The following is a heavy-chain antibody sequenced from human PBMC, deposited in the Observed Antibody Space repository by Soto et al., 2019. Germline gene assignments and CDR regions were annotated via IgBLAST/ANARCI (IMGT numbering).Heavy chain of an antibody. CDR3: ARHWIAGSSIP. CDR1: GDYISSSSQY. D-gene: IGHD2-21*01. V-gene: IGHV4-39*01. CDR2: IHYSGTS. Sequence: TLSLTCSVSGDYISSSSQYWGWIRQPPGKGLGWIGSIHYSGTSYYNPSLKSRVTIFVDTSKNQLSLKLSSVTAADTAVYYCARHWIAGSSIPWGQGTLVTVSS. J-gene: IGHJ5*02.